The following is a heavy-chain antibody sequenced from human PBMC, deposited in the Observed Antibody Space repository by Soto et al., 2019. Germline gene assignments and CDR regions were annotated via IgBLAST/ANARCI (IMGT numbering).Heavy chain of an antibody. Sequence: ETLSLTCSVSGDSVSSGNYYWSWMRQPPGKGLEWIAYVSNSGNTNYNPSLKSRVTISVDTSKNQFSLKLSSVTAADTAVYHCARTDSRGSWAAWFWGQGILVTVSS. V-gene: IGHV4-61*01. CDR3: ARTDSRGSWAAWF. D-gene: IGHD3-22*01. CDR2: VSNSGNT. CDR1: GDSVSSGNYY. J-gene: IGHJ4*02.